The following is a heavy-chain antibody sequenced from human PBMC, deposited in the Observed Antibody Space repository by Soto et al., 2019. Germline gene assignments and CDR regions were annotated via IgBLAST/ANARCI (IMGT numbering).Heavy chain of an antibody. Sequence: PGGSLRLSCAASGFTFSSYAMSWFRQAPGKGLEWVSGISGSGGSTYYADSVKGRFTISRDDSRNTLYLQMNSLRAEDTAVYYCAKDHDSSKYYGIYFDYWGQGPLVTVST. CDR1: GFTFSSYA. V-gene: IGHV3-23*01. CDR2: ISGSGGST. D-gene: IGHD3-22*01. J-gene: IGHJ4*02. CDR3: AKDHDSSKYYGIYFDY.